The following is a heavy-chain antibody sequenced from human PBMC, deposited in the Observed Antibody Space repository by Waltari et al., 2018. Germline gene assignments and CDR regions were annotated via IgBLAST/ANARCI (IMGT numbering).Heavy chain of an antibody. D-gene: IGHD3-22*01. Sequence: QVQLLQSGAEVKKPGSSVTVSCQASGRTFSISTITWVRPAPGQGLEWMGRIIPILGIANYAQKCQGRGTITADKSTSTAYMELRSLRSEDTAVYYCARDLNYYDSSGPSGWGQGTLVTVSA. V-gene: IGHV1-69*08. CDR3: ARDLNYYDSSGPSG. CDR1: GRTFSIST. CDR2: IIPILGIA. J-gene: IGHJ4*02.